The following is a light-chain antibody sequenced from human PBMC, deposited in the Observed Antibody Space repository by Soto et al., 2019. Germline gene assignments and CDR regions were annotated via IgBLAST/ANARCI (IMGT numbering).Light chain of an antibody. J-gene: IGKJ3*01. Sequence: DIQMTQSPSSLSASVGDRVTITCRASQSISSYLNWYQQKPGKAPKLLIYKASSLESGVPSRFSGSGSGTEFTLTISSLQPDDFATYYCQQYNSYLTFGPGTKVDIK. CDR2: KAS. V-gene: IGKV1-5*03. CDR1: QSISSY. CDR3: QQYNSYLT.